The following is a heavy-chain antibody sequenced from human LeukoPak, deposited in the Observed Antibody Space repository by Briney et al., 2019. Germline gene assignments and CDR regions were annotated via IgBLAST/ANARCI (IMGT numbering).Heavy chain of an antibody. CDR3: ARSYGSGSYGLG. Sequence: ASVKVSCKASGYTFTGYYMHWVRQAPGQGLEWMGWINPNSGGTNYAQKFQGRVTMTRDTSISTAYMELSRLRSDDTAVYYCARSYGSGSYGLGWGQGTLVTVSS. CDR2: INPNSGGT. V-gene: IGHV1-2*02. CDR1: GYTFTGYY. D-gene: IGHD3-10*01. J-gene: IGHJ4*02.